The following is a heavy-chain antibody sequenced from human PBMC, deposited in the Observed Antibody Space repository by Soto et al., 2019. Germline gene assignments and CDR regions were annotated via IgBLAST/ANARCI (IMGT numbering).Heavy chain of an antibody. CDR3: ARSRDYYDSSGYYGTYDY. CDR1: GGSFSGYY. V-gene: IGHV4-34*01. CDR2: INHSGST. J-gene: IGHJ4*02. Sequence: QVQLQQWGAGLLKPSETLSLTCAVYGGSFSGYYWSWIRQPPGKGLEWIGEINHSGSTNYNPSLKRRVTISVDTSKNQFSLKLSSVTAADTAVYYCARSRDYYDSSGYYGTYDYWGQGTLVTVSS. D-gene: IGHD3-22*01.